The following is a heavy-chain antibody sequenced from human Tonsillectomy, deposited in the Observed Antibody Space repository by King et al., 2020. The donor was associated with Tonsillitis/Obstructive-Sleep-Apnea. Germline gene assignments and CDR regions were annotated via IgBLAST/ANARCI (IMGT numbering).Heavy chain of an antibody. Sequence: LQQWGAGLLKPSETLSLTCAVYGGSFSGYYWSWIRQPPGKGLEWIGEINHSGSTNYNPSLKSRVTISVDTSKNQLSLKLSSVTAADTAVYYCVRETYYYDSSGGYYYYYYMDDWGKGTTVTVSS. J-gene: IGHJ6*03. D-gene: IGHD3-22*01. V-gene: IGHV4-34*01. CDR2: INHSGST. CDR3: VRETYYYDSSGGYYYYYYMDD. CDR1: GGSFSGYY.